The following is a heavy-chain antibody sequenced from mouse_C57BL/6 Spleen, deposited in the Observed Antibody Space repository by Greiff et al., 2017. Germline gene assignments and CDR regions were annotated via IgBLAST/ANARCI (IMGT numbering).Heavy chain of an antibody. Sequence: VQGVESGAELVKPGASVKISCKASGYAFSSYWMNWVKQRPGKGLEGIGQIYPGDGDTNYNGKFKGKATLTADKSSSTAYMQLSSLTSEDSAVYFCARSDSNYFDYWGQGTTLTVSS. CDR1: GYAFSSYW. J-gene: IGHJ2*01. CDR3: ARSDSNYFDY. V-gene: IGHV1-80*01. D-gene: IGHD2-5*01. CDR2: IYPGDGDT.